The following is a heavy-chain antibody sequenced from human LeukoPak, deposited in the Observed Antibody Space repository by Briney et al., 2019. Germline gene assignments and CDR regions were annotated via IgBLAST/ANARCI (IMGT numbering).Heavy chain of an antibody. D-gene: IGHD3-22*01. CDR3: AMQPGYYDSSGYYPGAFDI. V-gene: IGHV3-30*03. CDR1: GFTFSSYG. J-gene: IGHJ3*02. CDR2: ISYDGSNK. Sequence: PGGSLRLSCAASGFTFSSYGMHWVRQAPGKGLEWVAVISYDGSNKYYADSVKGRFTISRDNSKNTLYLQMNSLRAEDTAVYYCAMQPGYYDSSGYYPGAFDIWGQGTMVTVSS.